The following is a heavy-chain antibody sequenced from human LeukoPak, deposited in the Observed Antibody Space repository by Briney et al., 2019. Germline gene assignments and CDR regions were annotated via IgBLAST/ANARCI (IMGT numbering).Heavy chain of an antibody. CDR3: ATEVLIAAAGTEVDY. CDR2: ISSSSYI. V-gene: IGHV3-21*01. J-gene: IGHJ4*02. D-gene: IGHD6-13*01. Sequence: PGGSLRLSCAASGFTFSSYSMNWVRQAPGKGLEWVSSISSSSYIYYADSVKGRFTISRDNAKNSLYLQMNSLRAEDTAVYYCATEVLIAAAGTEVDYWGQGTLVTVSS. CDR1: GFTFSSYS.